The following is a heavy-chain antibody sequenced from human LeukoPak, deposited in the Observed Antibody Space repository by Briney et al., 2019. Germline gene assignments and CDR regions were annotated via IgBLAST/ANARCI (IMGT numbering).Heavy chain of an antibody. V-gene: IGHV3-23*01. CDR1: WFNLEFYS. CDR3: VKHVGSRWSNNRFDP. Sequence: GSLRLSCATSWFNLEFYSLSWVPQGPGQGLEWVSAISRFGGTTYYADSAKGRFTISRDNSNNTVYLQMNSLRVGDTALYYCVKHVGSRWSNNRFDPWGQGTLVTVS. CDR2: ISRFGGTT. J-gene: IGHJ5*02. D-gene: IGHD6-13*01.